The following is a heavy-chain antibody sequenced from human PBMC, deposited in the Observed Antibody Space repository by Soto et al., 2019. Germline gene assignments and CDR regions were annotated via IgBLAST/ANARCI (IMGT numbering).Heavy chain of an antibody. J-gene: IGHJ4*02. V-gene: IGHV3-74*01. D-gene: IGHD3-22*01. Sequence: EVQLVESGGGLVQPGGSLRLSCVTSGFTFSKNWMHWVRQAPGKGLVWVSRINSDGNSTSYADSVKGRFTISRDNAKNTLYLQMNRLRAEDTALYYCAKLGVTTPFDYWGQGTLVTVSS. CDR1: GFTFSKNW. CDR3: AKLGVTTPFDY. CDR2: INSDGNST.